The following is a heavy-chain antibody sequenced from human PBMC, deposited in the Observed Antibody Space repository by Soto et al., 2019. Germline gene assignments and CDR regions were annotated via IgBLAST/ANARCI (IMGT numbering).Heavy chain of an antibody. CDR3: ARDLSVVVVPAARGFDY. Sequence: PGGSLRLSCAASGFTFSSYAMHWVRQAPGKGLEWVAVISYDGSNKYYADSVKGRFTISRDNSKNTLYLQMNSLRAEDTAVYYCARDLSVVVVPAARGFDYWGQGTLVTVSS. D-gene: IGHD2-2*01. J-gene: IGHJ4*02. CDR2: ISYDGSNK. V-gene: IGHV3-30-3*01. CDR1: GFTFSSYA.